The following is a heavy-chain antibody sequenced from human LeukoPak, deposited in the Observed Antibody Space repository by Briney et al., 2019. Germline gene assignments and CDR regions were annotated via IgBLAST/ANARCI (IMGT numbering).Heavy chain of an antibody. Sequence: GASVKVSCKGSGYTFTNFGITWVRQAPGQGLEWMGGIIPIFGTAKYAQKFQGRVTITTDESTSTAYMELSSLRSEDTAVYYCASPYSSSSEGLPYWGQGTLVTVSS. V-gene: IGHV1-69*05. J-gene: IGHJ4*02. CDR1: GYTFTNFG. CDR3: ASPYSSSSEGLPY. CDR2: IIPIFGTA. D-gene: IGHD6-6*01.